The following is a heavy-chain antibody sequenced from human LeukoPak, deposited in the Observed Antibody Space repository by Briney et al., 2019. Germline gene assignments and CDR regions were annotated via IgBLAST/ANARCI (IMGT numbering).Heavy chain of an antibody. D-gene: IGHD1-1*01. V-gene: IGHV3-7*01. Sequence: GGPLRLSCAASEFTFSDSWMSWVRQASGKGLEWVAAIKEDGSMDSVKGRFTISRDNAKNSLYLQMNSLRDEDTAVYHCATYINWVAGDVWGQGTAVSVSS. CDR3: ATYINWVAGDV. J-gene: IGHJ6*02. CDR2: IKEDG. CDR1: EFTFSDSW.